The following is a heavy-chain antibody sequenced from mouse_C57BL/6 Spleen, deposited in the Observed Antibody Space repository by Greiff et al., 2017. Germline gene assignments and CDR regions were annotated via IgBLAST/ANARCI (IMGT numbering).Heavy chain of an antibody. J-gene: IGHJ4*01. CDR3: ARIRSLPPYAKED. V-gene: IGHV1-9*01. Sequence: QVQLQQSGAELMKPGASVKLSCTATGYTFTGYWMDWVKQRPGHGLEWIGGILPGSGSPNDNEKFTGKATFTADTSSNTAYMQHSSLTTEDSAIYYCARIRSLPPYAKEDWGQGTSVTVA. CDR2: ILPGSGSP. CDR1: GYTFTGYW. D-gene: IGHD3-2*02.